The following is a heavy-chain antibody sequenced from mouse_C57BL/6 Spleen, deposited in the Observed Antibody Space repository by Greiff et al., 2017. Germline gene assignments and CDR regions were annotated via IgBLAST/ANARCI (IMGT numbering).Heavy chain of an antibody. CDR1: GFTFSDYG. CDR3: ARHYYDYDGYAMDY. CDR2: ISSGSSTI. V-gene: IGHV5-17*01. Sequence: EVQGVESGGGLVKPGGSLKLSCAASGFTFSDYGMHWVRQAPEKGLEWVAYISSGSSTIYYADTVKGRFTISRDNAKNTLFLQMTSLRSEDTAMYYCARHYYDYDGYAMDYWGQGTSVTVSS. J-gene: IGHJ4*01. D-gene: IGHD2-4*01.